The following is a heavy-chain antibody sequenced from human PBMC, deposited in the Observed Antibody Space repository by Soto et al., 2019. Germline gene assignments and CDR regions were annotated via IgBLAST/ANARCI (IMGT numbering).Heavy chain of an antibody. D-gene: IGHD3-10*01. CDR3: ARGHYHYYGSGSNFDY. CDR2: IYYSGST. Sequence: PSETLSLTCTVSGGSISGYYWSWIRQHPGKGLEWIGYIYYSGSTYYNPSLKSRVTISVDTSKNQFSLKLSSVTAADTAVYYCARGHYHYYGSGSNFDYWGQGTLVTVSS. J-gene: IGHJ4*02. V-gene: IGHV4-31*03. CDR1: GGSISGYY.